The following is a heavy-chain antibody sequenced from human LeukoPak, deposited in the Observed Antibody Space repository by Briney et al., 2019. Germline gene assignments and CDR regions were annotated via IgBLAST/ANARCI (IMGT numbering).Heavy chain of an antibody. D-gene: IGHD6-13*01. J-gene: IGHJ4*02. CDR3: ARTDPNSSS. CDR1: VYTFTGYY. CDR2: INPNSCGT. Sequence: ASVTVSFKSSVYTFTGYYMHWVRQAPGQGLEWMGWINPNSCGTNYAQKFQGRVTMTRDTSISTAYMELSRLRSDDTAVYYCARTDPNSSSWGQGPLVTVSS. V-gene: IGHV1-2*02.